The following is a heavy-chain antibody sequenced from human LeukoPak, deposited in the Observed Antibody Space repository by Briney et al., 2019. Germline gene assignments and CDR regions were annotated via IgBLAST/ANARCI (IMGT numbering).Heavy chain of an antibody. CDR2: IFPGDSDT. J-gene: IGHJ4*02. V-gene: IGHV5-51*01. D-gene: IGHD2-2*01. CDR3: ARRSSASFDH. CDR1: GYTFTNYW. Sequence: GESLRISCKGSGYTFTNYWIGWVRQMPGKGLEWMGIIFPGDSDTTYSPSFQGQVTFSADKSIATAYLQWSSLTASDTAMFYCARRSSASFDHWGQGTLVSVSS.